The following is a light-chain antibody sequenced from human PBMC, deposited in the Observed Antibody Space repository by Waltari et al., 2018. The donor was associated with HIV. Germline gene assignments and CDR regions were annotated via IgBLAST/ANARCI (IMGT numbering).Light chain of an antibody. Sequence: QSALTQPRSVSGSPGQSVTISCTGTSSDVGGYNYVSWYQQHPGKAPKLMIYDVSNRPAWVPDRVSGCKSGNTASLTSSGLQAEDEADYYCCSYAGTYTWVFGGGTKLTVL. CDR3: CSYAGTYTWV. CDR1: SSDVGGYNY. CDR2: DVS. J-gene: IGLJ3*02. V-gene: IGLV2-11*01.